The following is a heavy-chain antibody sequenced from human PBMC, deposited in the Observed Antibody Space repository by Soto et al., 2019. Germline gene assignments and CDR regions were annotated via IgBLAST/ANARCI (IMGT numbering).Heavy chain of an antibody. J-gene: IGHJ4*02. CDR2: IIPILGIA. CDR3: ATEGPRGHYFEY. CDR1: GGTFSSYT. Sequence: QVQLVQSGAEVKKPGSSVTVSCKASGGTFSSYTVTWVRQAPGQGLEWMGRIIPILGIANYAQKFQGRVTITADKSTSTAYMDLSSLRSEDTAVYYCATEGPRGHYFEYWGQGTLVTVSS. V-gene: IGHV1-69*08.